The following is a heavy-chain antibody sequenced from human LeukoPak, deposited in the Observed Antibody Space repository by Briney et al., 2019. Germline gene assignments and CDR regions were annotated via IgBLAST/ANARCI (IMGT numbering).Heavy chain of an antibody. CDR1: GRSFSGYY. V-gene: IGHV4-34*01. CDR2: INHSGST. D-gene: IGHD2-2*01. J-gene: IGHJ3*02. Sequence: SETLSLTCAVYGRSFSGYYWSWIRQPPGKGLEWIGEINHSGSTNYNPSLKSRVTISVDTSKNQFSLKLSSVTAADTAVYYCARGGGKYCSSTSCRGRAFDIWGQGTMVTVSS. CDR3: ARGGGKYCSSTSCRGRAFDI.